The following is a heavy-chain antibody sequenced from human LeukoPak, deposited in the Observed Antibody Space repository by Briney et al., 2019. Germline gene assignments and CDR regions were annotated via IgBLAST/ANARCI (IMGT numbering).Heavy chain of an antibody. D-gene: IGHD3-3*01. CDR1: GFTFTSYT. V-gene: IGHV3-21*01. CDR3: ARDRITIFGVVES. Sequence: GGSLRLSCAASGFTFTSYTMNWVRQAPGKGLAWVSSISSSSNYIYYADSVKGRFTISRDNAKSSLHLQMNSLRAEDTAVYYCARDRITIFGVVESWGQGTLVTVSS. CDR2: ISSSSNYI. J-gene: IGHJ4*02.